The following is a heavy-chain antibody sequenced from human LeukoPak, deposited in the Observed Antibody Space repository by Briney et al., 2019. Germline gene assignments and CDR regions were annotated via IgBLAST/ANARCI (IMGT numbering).Heavy chain of an antibody. CDR3: ASVVSSSWDYYYYMDV. CDR1: GDSISSYH. CDR2: IYYSGST. V-gene: IGHV4-59*01. J-gene: IGHJ6*03. Sequence: PSETLSLTCSVSGDSISSYHWSWIRQPPGKGLEYIGYIYYSGSTNYNPSLKSRVTISVDTSKNQVALKLYSVTAADTAVYYCASVVSSSWDYYYYMDVWGKGTTVTISS. D-gene: IGHD6-13*01.